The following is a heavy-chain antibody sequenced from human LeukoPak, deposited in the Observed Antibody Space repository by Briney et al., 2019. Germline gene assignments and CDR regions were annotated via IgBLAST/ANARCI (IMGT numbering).Heavy chain of an antibody. CDR2: INHNGTEK. J-gene: IGHJ4*02. V-gene: IGHV3-7*01. CDR1: GFTFNTFW. D-gene: IGHD3-16*01. Sequence: GGSLRLSCAASGFTFNTFWMTWVRQAPGKGLEWVANINHNGTEKYYMDPVGGRFTISRDNAKNSLSLEMKSLRLDDTAVYYCARDGGDLWPLDEWGRGTLVTVSS. CDR3: ARDGGDLWPLDE.